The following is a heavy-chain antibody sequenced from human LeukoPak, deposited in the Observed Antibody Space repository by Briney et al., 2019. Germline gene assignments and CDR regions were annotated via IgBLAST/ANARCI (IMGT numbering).Heavy chain of an antibody. Sequence: PGGSLRLSCAASGFTFSDYYMSWIRQAPGKGLEWVSYISSSGSTIYYADSVEGRFTISRDNAKNSLYLQMNSLRAEDTAVYYCARGLWFGTEYFQHWGQGTLVTVSS. CDR1: GFTFSDYY. D-gene: IGHD3-10*01. V-gene: IGHV3-11*01. CDR3: ARGLWFGTEYFQH. J-gene: IGHJ1*01. CDR2: ISSSGSTI.